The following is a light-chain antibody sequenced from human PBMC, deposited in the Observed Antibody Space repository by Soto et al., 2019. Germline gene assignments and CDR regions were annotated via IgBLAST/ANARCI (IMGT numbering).Light chain of an antibody. Sequence: EIVLTQSPGTLSLSPGERATLSCRASQSVSSTYLAWYQQKPGQAHRLLIYDTSSRATGIPDRFSGSGSGTDFTLTISRLEPEEFAVYYCQQYGSSPQTFGQGNKVEIK. J-gene: IGKJ1*01. V-gene: IGKV3-20*01. CDR1: QSVSSTY. CDR2: DTS. CDR3: QQYGSSPQT.